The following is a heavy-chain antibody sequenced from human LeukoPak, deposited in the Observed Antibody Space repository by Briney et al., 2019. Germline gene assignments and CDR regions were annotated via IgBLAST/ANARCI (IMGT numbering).Heavy chain of an antibody. Sequence: PSETLSLTCTVSSGSISSSTYYWGWIRQPPGKGLEWIGSIYYSGSTYYNPSLKSRVTISVDTSKNQFSLNLSSVTAADTAVYYCARARRSYGRTDAFDIWGQGTRVTVSS. CDR1: SGSISSSTYY. D-gene: IGHD5-18*01. CDR3: ARARRSYGRTDAFDI. J-gene: IGHJ3*02. V-gene: IGHV4-39*07. CDR2: IYYSGST.